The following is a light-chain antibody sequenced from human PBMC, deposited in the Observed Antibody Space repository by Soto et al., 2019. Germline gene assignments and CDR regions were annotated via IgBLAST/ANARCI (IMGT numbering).Light chain of an antibody. Sequence: QSALTQPPSASGSPGQSVTISCTGTSSDIGGYNYVSWYQHHPGKAPKLMIFEVTKRPSGVPDRFSGSKSGNTASLTVSGLQAEDEADYYCTSYAGNNIHVVFGGGTQLTVL. V-gene: IGLV2-8*01. J-gene: IGLJ2*01. CDR3: TSYAGNNIHVV. CDR1: SSDIGGYNY. CDR2: EVT.